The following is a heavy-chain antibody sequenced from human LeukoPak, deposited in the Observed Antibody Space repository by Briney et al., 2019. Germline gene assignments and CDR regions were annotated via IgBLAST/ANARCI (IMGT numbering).Heavy chain of an antibody. CDR2: ISGSGANT. CDR3: ARDYVFAFDY. V-gene: IGHV3-23*01. J-gene: IGHJ4*02. D-gene: IGHD3-10*02. Sequence: PGGSLRLSCAGSGFIFKTYALGWVRQAPGKGLEWVSAISGSGANTDYAHFVKGRFTISRDNAKNALYLQMNSLRAEDTAVYFCARDYVFAFDYWSQGTLVTVSS. CDR1: GFIFKTYA.